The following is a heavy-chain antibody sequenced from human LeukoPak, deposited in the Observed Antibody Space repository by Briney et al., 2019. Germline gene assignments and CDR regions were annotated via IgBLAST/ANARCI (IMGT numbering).Heavy chain of an antibody. V-gene: IGHV1-2*02. D-gene: IGHD3-16*01. CDR2: INPNSGGT. CDR3: ARKSGPLRAFDY. CDR1: GYTFTGYY. Sequence: ASVKVSCKASGYTFTGYYMHWVRQAPGQGLEWMGWINPNSGGTNYAQKFQGRVTMTTDTSTSTAYMELRSLRSDDTAVYYCARKSGPLRAFDYWGQGTLVTVSS. J-gene: IGHJ4*02.